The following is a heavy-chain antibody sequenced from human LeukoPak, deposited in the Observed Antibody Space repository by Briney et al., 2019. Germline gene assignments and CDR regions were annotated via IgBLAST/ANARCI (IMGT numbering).Heavy chain of an antibody. V-gene: IGHV4-39*07. CDR1: GDSLSSRSYY. J-gene: IGHJ5*02. D-gene: IGHD3-10*01. Sequence: PSETLSLTCTVSGDSLSSRSYYWGWIRQPPGKGLEWLGSIYYSEGTYYNPSLKSRVTISIDTSKNQFSLKLNSVTAADTAVYYCVSAKFLVRGVRWFDPWGQGTLVTVSS. CDR2: IYYSEGT. CDR3: VSAKFLVRGVRWFDP.